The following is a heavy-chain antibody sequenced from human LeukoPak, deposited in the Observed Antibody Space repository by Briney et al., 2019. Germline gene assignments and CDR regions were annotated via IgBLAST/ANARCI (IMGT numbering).Heavy chain of an antibody. J-gene: IGHJ4*02. Sequence: PSETLSLTCAVSGYSISIGYYWGWIRPPPGKGLEWIGNVYHSGSTYKNPSLKSRVSISLDTSNNQFSLKLTSVTAADTAIYYCARLSGAPVRHPIYHFDYWGQGTLVTVSS. D-gene: IGHD1-26*01. CDR2: VYHSGST. V-gene: IGHV4-38-2*01. CDR3: ARLSGAPVRHPIYHFDY. CDR1: GYSISIGYY.